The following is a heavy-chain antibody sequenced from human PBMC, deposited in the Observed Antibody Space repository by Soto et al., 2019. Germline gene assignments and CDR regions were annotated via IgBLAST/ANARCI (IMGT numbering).Heavy chain of an antibody. V-gene: IGHV3-53*01. J-gene: IGHJ3*02. D-gene: IGHD3-22*01. CDR2: IYSGGST. CDR1: GFTVSSNY. Sequence: EVQLVESGVGLIQPGGSLRLSCAASGFTVSSNYMSWVRQAPGKGLEWVSVIYSGGSTYYADSVKGRFTISRDNSKNTLYLQMNSLRAEDTAVYYCARNYDSTAGGAFDIWGQGTMVTVSS. CDR3: ARNYDSTAGGAFDI.